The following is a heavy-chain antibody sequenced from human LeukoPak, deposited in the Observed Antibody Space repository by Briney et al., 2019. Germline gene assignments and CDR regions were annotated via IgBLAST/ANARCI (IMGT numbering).Heavy chain of an antibody. Sequence: GGSLRLSCTASGFSLTPFSMNWVRQAPGKGLEWISSISSNSRCIYYADSLKGRFTISRDNAENSLYLDMYSLRDEDTAVYFCARVDESLDKFDCWGQGTLVTVSS. J-gene: IGHJ4*02. D-gene: IGHD1-1*01. V-gene: IGHV3-21*01. CDR2: ISSNSRCI. CDR1: GFSLTPFS. CDR3: ARVDESLDKFDC.